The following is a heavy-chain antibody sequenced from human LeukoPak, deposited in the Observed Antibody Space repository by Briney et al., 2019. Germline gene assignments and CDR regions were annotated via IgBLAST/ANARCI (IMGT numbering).Heavy chain of an antibody. V-gene: IGHV4-59*02. J-gene: IGHJ1*01. CDR3: ARVPYSSGIFHH. CDR1: GGSVSDYY. Sequence: SETLSLTCTISGGSVSDYYWRWIRQSPGKELEWIGYIYHTGSTSYSPSLKSRVTISADTSQHQFSLKLSAVTAADTAVYYCARVPYSSGIFHHWGQGTLVTVSS. CDR2: IYHTGST. D-gene: IGHD6-19*01.